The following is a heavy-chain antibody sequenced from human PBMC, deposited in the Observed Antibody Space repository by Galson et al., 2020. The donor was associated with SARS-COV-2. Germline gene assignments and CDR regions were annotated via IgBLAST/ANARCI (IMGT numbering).Heavy chain of an antibody. CDR3: ARPGWIQLWAPDY. J-gene: IGHJ4*02. V-gene: IGHV1-46*01. D-gene: IGHD5-18*01. Sequence: ASVKISYKASGYTFTSYYMHWVRQAPGQGLEWMGIINPSGGSTSYAQKFQGRVTMTRDTSTSTVYMELSSLRSEDTAVYYCARPGWIQLWAPDYWGQGTLVTVSS. CDR2: INPSGGST. CDR1: GYTFTSYY.